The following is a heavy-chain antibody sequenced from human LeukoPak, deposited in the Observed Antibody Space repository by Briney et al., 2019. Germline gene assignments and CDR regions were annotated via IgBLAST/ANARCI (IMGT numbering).Heavy chain of an antibody. CDR3: ARGSFGGSHKHWFDP. CDR2: IIPIFGIA. Sequence: ASVKVSCKASGGTFSSYATSWVRQAPGQGLEWMGRIIPIFGIANYAQKFQGRVTITADKSTSTDYMGLGSLRSEDPAVYYCARGSFGGSHKHWFDPWGQGTLVTVSS. CDR1: GGTFSSYA. D-gene: IGHD1-26*01. J-gene: IGHJ5*02. V-gene: IGHV1-69*04.